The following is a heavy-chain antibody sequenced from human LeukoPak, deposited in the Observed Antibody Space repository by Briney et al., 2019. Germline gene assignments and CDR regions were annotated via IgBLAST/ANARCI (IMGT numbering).Heavy chain of an antibody. CDR1: GGSISSGGYS. CDR3: ARLDPGAISLDY. J-gene: IGHJ4*02. D-gene: IGHD1-26*01. CDR2: IYHSGST. Sequence: PSQTLSLTCAVSGGSISSGGYSWSWIRQPPGKGLEWIGYIYHSGSTYYNPSLKSRVTISVDRSKNQFSLKLSSVTAADTAVYYCARLDPGAISLDYWGQGTLVTVSS. V-gene: IGHV4-30-2*01.